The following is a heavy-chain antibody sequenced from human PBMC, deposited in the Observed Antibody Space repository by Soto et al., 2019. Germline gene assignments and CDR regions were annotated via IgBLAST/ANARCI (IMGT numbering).Heavy chain of an antibody. Sequence: SETLSLTCTVSGGSISSGGYYWSWIRQHPGKGLEWIGYIYYSGSTYYNPSLKSRVTISVDTSKNQFSLKLSSVTAADTAVYYCARGRPYSLGAFDIWGQGTMVTVSS. J-gene: IGHJ3*02. D-gene: IGHD1-26*01. CDR3: ARGRPYSLGAFDI. CDR1: GGSISSGGYY. V-gene: IGHV4-31*03. CDR2: IYYSGST.